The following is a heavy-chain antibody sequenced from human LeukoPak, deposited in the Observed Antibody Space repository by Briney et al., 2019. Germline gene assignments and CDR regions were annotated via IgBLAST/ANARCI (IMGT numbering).Heavy chain of an antibody. CDR2: INHSGST. V-gene: IGHV4-34*01. D-gene: IGHD2-15*01. J-gene: IGHJ5*02. CDR3: AREWGYCSGGSCYSWFDP. CDR1: GGSFSGYY. Sequence: SETLSLTCAVYGGSFSGYYWSWIRQPPGKGLEWIGEINHSGSTNYNPSLKSRVTISVDTSKNHFSLKLSSVTAADTAVYYCAREWGYCSGGSCYSWFDPWGQGTLVTVSS.